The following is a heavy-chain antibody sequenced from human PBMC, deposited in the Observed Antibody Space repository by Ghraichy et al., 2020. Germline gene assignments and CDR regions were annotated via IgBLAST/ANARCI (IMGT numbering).Heavy chain of an antibody. CDR2: ISAYNGNT. CDR3: ATLSPRYYDILTGYGDYYYGMDV. Sequence: ASVKVSCKASGYTFTSYGISWVRQAPGQGLEWMGWISAYNGNTNYAQKLQGRVTMTTDTSTSTAYMELRSLRSDDTAVYYCATLSPRYYDILTGYGDYYYGMDVWGQGTTVTVSS. J-gene: IGHJ6*02. D-gene: IGHD3-9*01. V-gene: IGHV1-18*01. CDR1: GYTFTSYG.